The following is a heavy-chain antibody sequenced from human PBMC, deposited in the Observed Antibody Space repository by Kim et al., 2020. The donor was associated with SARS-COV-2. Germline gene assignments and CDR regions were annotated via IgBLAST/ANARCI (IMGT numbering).Heavy chain of an antibody. CDR3: AKDMSRDGYNSFDY. Sequence: GGSLRLSCAASGFTFSSYGMHWVRQAPGKGLEWVAVIWYDGRPKYSAASVQGRFTISRDNSKNTLYLQMNSLRAEDTAVYYCAKDMSRDGYNSFDYWGQGTLVTVSS. D-gene: IGHD5-12*01. J-gene: IGHJ4*02. CDR2: IWYDGRPK. CDR1: GFTFSSYG. V-gene: IGHV3-33*06.